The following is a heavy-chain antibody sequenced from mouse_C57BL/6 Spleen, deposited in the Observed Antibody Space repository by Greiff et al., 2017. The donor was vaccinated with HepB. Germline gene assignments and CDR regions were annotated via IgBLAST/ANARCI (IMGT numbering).Heavy chain of an antibody. CDR3: AREVGEDY. CDR1: GYSITSGYY. V-gene: IGHV3-6*01. J-gene: IGHJ2*01. Sequence: ESGPGLVKPSQSLSLTCSVTGYSITSGYYWNWIRQFPGNKLEWMGYISYDGSNNYNPSLKNRISITRDTSKNQFFLKLNSVTTEDTATYYCAREVGEDYWGQGTTLTVSS. D-gene: IGHD1-1*01. CDR2: ISYDGSN.